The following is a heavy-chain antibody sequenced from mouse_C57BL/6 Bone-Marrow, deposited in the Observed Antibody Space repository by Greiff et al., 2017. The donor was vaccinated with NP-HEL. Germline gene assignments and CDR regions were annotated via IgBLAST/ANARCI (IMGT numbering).Heavy chain of an antibody. V-gene: IGHV1-19*01. CDR2: INPYNGGT. J-gene: IGHJ4*01. CDR1: GYTFTDYY. Sequence: EVKLMESGPVLVKPGASVKMSCKASGYTFTDYYMNWVKQSHGKSLEWIGVINPYNGGTSYNQKFKGKATLTVDKSSSTAYMELNSLTSEDSAVYYCARGAVTVYYAMDYWGQGTSVTVSS. D-gene: IGHD2-2*01. CDR3: ARGAVTVYYAMDY.